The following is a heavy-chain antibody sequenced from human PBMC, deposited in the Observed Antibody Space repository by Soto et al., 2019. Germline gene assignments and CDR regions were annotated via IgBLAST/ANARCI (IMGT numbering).Heavy chain of an antibody. J-gene: IGHJ4*02. D-gene: IGHD1-26*01. CDR1: AYSFTSYL. V-gene: IGHV5-10-1*01. CDR2: IDPSDSYT. CDR3: ARHGGSGSYQNY. Sequence: PVVSLRRSCHCAAYSFTSYLIIWMRPMPGKGLEWMGRIDPSDSYTNYSPSFQGHVTISADKSIRTAYLQWSSLKASDTAMYYCARHGGSGSYQNYWGQGTLVSVSP.